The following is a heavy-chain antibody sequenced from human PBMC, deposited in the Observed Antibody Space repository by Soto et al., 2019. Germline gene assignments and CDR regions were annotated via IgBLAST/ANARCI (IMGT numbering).Heavy chain of an antibody. D-gene: IGHD7-27*01. CDR2: ILPIFGTT. CDR3: ARDETGDSYYYYYGMDV. J-gene: IGHJ6*02. CDR1: GGTFNTYN. V-gene: IGHV1-69*01. Sequence: QVQLVQSGAEVKKPGSSVKVSCKASGGTFNTYNINWVRQAPGQGLEWMGGILPIFGTTNYAQRFQGRVKITADDSTSTAYMELSILRSEDTAVYYCARDETGDSYYYYYGMDVWGQGTTVTVTS.